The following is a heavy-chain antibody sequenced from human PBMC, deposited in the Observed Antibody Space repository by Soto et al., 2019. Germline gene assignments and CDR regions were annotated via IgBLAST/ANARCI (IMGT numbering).Heavy chain of an antibody. J-gene: IGHJ4*02. CDR1: GGSISSSSYY. D-gene: IGHD6-19*01. Sequence: SETLSLTCTVSGGSISSSSYYWGWIRQPPGKGLEWIGSIYYSGSTYYNPSLKSRVTISVDTSKNQFSLKLSSVTAADTAVYYCARRRSSGSPYDYWGQGTLVTVSS. V-gene: IGHV4-39*01. CDR2: IYYSGST. CDR3: ARRRSSGSPYDY.